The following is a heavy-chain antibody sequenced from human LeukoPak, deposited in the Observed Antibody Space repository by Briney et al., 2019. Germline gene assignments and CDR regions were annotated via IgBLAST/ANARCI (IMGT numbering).Heavy chain of an antibody. CDR3: AREYYDILTGYYFIDY. CDR2: IYSGGST. J-gene: IGHJ4*02. Sequence: GGSLRLSCAASGFTVSSNYMSWVRQAPGKGLEWVSVIYSGGSTYYADSVKGRFTISRDNSKNTLYLQMNSLRAEDTAVYYCAREYYDILTGYYFIDYWGQGTLVTVSS. CDR1: GFTVSSNY. V-gene: IGHV3-66*01. D-gene: IGHD3-9*01.